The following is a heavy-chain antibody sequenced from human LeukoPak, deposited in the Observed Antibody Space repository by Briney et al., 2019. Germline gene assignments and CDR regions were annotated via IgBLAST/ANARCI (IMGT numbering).Heavy chain of an antibody. CDR1: GYSFTNYY. CDR3: ASGSFDFWSGYYLDY. J-gene: IGHJ4*02. Sequence: ASVKVSCKASGYSFTNYYMHWVRQAPGQGLEWMGVINPNGGSTSYAQKFQSRVTMTRDTFTSTVYMELSSLRSEDTAVYYCASGSFDFWSGYYLDYWGQGTLVTVSS. CDR2: INPNGGST. D-gene: IGHD3-3*01. V-gene: IGHV1-46*01.